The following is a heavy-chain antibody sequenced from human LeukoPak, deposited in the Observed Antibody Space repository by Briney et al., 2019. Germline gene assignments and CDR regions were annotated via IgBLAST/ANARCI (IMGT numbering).Heavy chain of an antibody. D-gene: IGHD1-7*01. Sequence: PSETLSLTCTVYGGSFSGYYWSWIRQPPGKGLEWIGEINYSGSTNYNPSLKSRVTISVDTSKNQFSLKLSSVTAADTAVYYCARGGSKWNYVGFDYWGQGTLVTVSS. CDR2: INYSGST. V-gene: IGHV4-34*01. CDR1: GGSFSGYY. J-gene: IGHJ4*02. CDR3: ARGGSKWNYVGFDY.